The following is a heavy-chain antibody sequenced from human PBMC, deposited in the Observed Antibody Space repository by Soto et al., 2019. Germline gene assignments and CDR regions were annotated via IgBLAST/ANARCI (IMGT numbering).Heavy chain of an antibody. V-gene: IGHV1-69*06. CDR1: GGTFSSYA. J-gene: IGHJ5*02. D-gene: IGHD3-10*01. CDR2: IIPIFGTA. CDR3: ARATSYGSGSYYKRSWFDP. Sequence: SVKVSFKASGGTFSSYAISWLRQAPGQGLEWMGGIIPIFGTANYAQKFQGRVTITADKSTSTAYMELSSLRSEDTAVYYCARATSYGSGSYYKRSWFDPWGQGTLVTVSS.